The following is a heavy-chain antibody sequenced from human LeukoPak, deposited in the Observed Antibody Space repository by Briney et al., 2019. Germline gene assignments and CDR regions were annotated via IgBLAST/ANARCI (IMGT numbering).Heavy chain of an antibody. V-gene: IGHV5-51*01. Sequence: GESLQISCKGSGYSFTSYWIGWVRQMPGKGLEWMGIIYPGDSDTRYSPSLQGQVTLSADKSISTAYLQWGSLRASDTAMYYCARQSDDHGFDFWGQGTLVTVSS. D-gene: IGHD1-14*01. CDR1: GYSFTSYW. J-gene: IGHJ4*02. CDR3: ARQSDDHGFDF. CDR2: IYPGDSDT.